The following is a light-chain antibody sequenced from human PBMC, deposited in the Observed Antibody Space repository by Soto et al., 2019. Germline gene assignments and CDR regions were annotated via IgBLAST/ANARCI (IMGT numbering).Light chain of an antibody. V-gene: IGKV3-11*01. CDR1: QSISTY. CDR3: QQYSDSPPLFT. J-gene: IGKJ3*01. CDR2: DAS. Sequence: IVLTQSPATLSLSPGERATLSCRAGQSISTYLAWYQQKSGQAPRLLIYDASNRATGTPARFSGSGSGTDFTLTISSLEPEDSAVYYCQQYSDSPPLFTFGPGTKVNI.